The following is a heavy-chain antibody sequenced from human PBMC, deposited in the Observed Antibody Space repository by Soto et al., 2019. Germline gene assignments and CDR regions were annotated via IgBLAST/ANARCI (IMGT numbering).Heavy chain of an antibody. CDR3: ARGVEPYYFDY. D-gene: IGHD2-15*01. CDR1: GGSISSGGYS. Sequence: SETLSLTCAVSGGSISSGGYSWSWIRQPPGKGLEWIGYIYHSGSTYYNPSLKSRVTISVDRSKNQFSLKVSSVTAADTSVYYCARGVEPYYFDYWGQGTLVTVSS. V-gene: IGHV4-30-2*01. J-gene: IGHJ4*02. CDR2: IYHSGST.